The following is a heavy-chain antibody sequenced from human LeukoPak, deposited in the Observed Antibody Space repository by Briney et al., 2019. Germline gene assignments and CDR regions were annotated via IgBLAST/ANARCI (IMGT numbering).Heavy chain of an antibody. CDR3: ARDRGSWFNNY. CDR1: GFTFSSYN. Sequence: GGSLSPSCAASGFTFSSYNMNWVRQAPGKGLEWVSYISSSGTSIYYAASVKGRFTISRDNAKNSLYLQMNSLTDEDTAVYYCARDRGSWFNNYWGQGTLVTVSS. D-gene: IGHD6-13*01. CDR2: ISSSGTSI. V-gene: IGHV3-48*02. J-gene: IGHJ4*02.